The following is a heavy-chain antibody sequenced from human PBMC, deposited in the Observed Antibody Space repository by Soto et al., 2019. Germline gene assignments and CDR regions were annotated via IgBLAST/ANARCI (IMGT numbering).Heavy chain of an antibody. CDR2: INPNSGGT. D-gene: IGHD6-13*01. CDR1: GYTFTGYY. CDR3: ARGRAGSSWYKSNYYYYMDV. Sequence: ASVKVSCKASGYTFTGYYIHWVRQAPGQGLEWMGWINPNSGGTNYAQKFQGWVTMTRDTSISTAYMELSRLRSDDTAVYYCARGRAGSSWYKSNYYYYMDVWGKGTTVTVSS. J-gene: IGHJ6*03. V-gene: IGHV1-2*04.